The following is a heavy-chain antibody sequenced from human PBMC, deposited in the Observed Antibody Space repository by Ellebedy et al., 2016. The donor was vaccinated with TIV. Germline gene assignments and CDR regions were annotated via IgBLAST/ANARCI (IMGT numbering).Heavy chain of an antibody. CDR1: GYSFTSYG. CDR3: ARSYYCSSTSCYVGRLRY. J-gene: IGHJ4*02. V-gene: IGHV1-18*01. D-gene: IGHD2-2*01. Sequence: GESLKISCKGSGYSFTSYGISWVRQAPGQGLEWMGWISAYNGNTNYAQKLQGRVTMTTDTSTSTAYMELRSLRSDDTAVYCCARSYYCSSTSCYVGRLRYWGQGTLVTVSS. CDR2: ISAYNGNT.